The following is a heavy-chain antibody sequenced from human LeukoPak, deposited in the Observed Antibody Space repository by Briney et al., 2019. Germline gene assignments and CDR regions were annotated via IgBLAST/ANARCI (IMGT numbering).Heavy chain of an antibody. J-gene: IGHJ3*02. D-gene: IGHD2/OR15-2a*01. CDR1: GFTVSSNY. Sequence: PGGSLRLSCAASGFTVSSNYMSWVRQAPGKGLEWVSVIYSGGSTYYADSVKGRFTISRDNSKNTLYLQMNSLRAEDTAVYYCARGSMAYAYAFDIWGQGTMVTVSS. CDR2: IYSGGST. CDR3: ARGSMAYAYAFDI. V-gene: IGHV3-66*01.